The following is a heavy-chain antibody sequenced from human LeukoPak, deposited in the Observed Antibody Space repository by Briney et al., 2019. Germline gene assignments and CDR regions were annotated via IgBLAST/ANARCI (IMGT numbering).Heavy chain of an antibody. Sequence: SETLSLTCTVSGGSISSSTHSWGWIRQPPWKGLEWIGSMYYSGSTYYNPSLKSRVTISVDTSKNQFSLKLSSVTAADTAVYYCASLTLYSGSFHFDYWGQGTLVTVSS. CDR3: ASLTLYSGSFHFDY. D-gene: IGHD1-26*01. CDR1: GGSISSSTHS. V-gene: IGHV4-39*07. CDR2: MYYSGST. J-gene: IGHJ4*02.